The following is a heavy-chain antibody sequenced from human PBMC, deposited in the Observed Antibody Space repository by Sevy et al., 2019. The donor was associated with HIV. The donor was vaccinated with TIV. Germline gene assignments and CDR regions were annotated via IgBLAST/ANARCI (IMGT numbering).Heavy chain of an antibody. CDR3: AKALVRVFYGDSIFFDY. V-gene: IGHV3-30*04. CDR2: ISYDGSNK. CDR1: GFTFSSYA. Sequence: GGSLRLSCAASGFTFSSYAMHWVRQAPGKGLEWVAVISYDGSNKYYADSVKGRFTISRDNSKNTLYLQMNSLRAEDTAVYYCAKALVRVFYGDSIFFDYWGQGTLVTVSS. J-gene: IGHJ4*02. D-gene: IGHD4-17*01.